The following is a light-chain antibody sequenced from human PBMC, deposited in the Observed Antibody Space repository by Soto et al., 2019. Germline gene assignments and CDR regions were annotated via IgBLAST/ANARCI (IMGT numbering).Light chain of an antibody. V-gene: IGLV2-14*01. CDR2: EVS. CDR1: SSDVGGYNY. CDR3: NSYTSTSTPYV. Sequence: QSALTQPASVSGSPGQSITISCTGTSSDVGGYNYVSWYQQHPGKAPKLMIYEVSNRPSGISIRFSGSKSGNTASLTISGLRAEDEADYYCNSYTSTSTPYVFGTGTKLTV. J-gene: IGLJ1*01.